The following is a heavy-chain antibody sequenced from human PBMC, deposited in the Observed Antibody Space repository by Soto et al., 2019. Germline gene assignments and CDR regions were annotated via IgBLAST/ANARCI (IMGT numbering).Heavy chain of an antibody. V-gene: IGHV1-8*01. CDR1: GYTFSDFD. J-gene: IGHJ6*02. CDR2: MNAKSGDT. Sequence: QAHLEQSGTELKRPGASVKVSCKASGYTFSDFDINWLRQASGQGPEWMGWMNAKSGDTFFARRFQDKFNMTWDTSLSTAYMEVGSLTSDDTAIYYCARGNPFNYAGFDVWGQGTTVAVSS. CDR3: ARGNPFNYAGFDV. D-gene: IGHD3-16*01.